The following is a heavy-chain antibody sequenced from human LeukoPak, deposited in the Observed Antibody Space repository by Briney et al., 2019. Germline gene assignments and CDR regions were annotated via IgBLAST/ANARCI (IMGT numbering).Heavy chain of an antibody. CDR3: ARGRQWLWRNWFDP. V-gene: IGHV1-8*01. Sequence: GASVKVSCKASGYTFTSYDINWVRQATGQGLEWMGWMNPNSGNTGYAQKFQGRVTMTRNTSISTAYMELSSLRSEDTAVYYCARGRQWLWRNWFDPWGQGTLVTVSS. D-gene: IGHD6-19*01. J-gene: IGHJ5*02. CDR2: MNPNSGNT. CDR1: GYTFTSYD.